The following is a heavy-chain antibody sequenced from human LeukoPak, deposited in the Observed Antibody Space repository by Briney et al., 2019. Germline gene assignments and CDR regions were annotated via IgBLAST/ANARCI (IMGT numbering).Heavy chain of an antibody. CDR1: GFTFSSYA. CDR3: LVGASGLSDY. D-gene: IGHD1-26*01. V-gene: IGHV3-64D*06. J-gene: IGHJ4*02. Sequence: GGSVRLSCSASGFTFSSYAMHWVRQAPGKGLEYVSAISSNGGSTYYADSVKGRFTISRDNSKNTLYIQMSSLRAEDTAVYYCLVGASGLSDYWGQGTMVTVSS. CDR2: ISSNGGST.